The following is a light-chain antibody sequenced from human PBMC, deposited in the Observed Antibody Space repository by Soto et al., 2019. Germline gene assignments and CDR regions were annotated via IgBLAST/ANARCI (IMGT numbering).Light chain of an antibody. V-gene: IGLV2-14*03. CDR2: DVS. J-gene: IGLJ2*01. Sequence: QSVLTQPPSASGSPGQSVAISCTGTSSDVGGYNYVSWYQQHPGKAPKLMIYDVSNRPSGVSNRFSGSKSGNTASLTISGLQAEDEADYYCSSFTSSITLVFGGGTKLTVL. CDR1: SSDVGGYNY. CDR3: SSFTSSITLV.